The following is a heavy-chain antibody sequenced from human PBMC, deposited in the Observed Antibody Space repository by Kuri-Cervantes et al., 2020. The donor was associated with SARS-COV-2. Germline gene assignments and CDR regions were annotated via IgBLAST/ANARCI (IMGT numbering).Heavy chain of an antibody. Sequence: SCTVSGGSISSGGYYWSWIRQHPGKGLEWIGYIYYSGSTYYNQSLKSRVTMSIATSKNQFSLRLSSVTAADTAVYYCAREGMVTRSTNWGQGTLVTVSS. CDR3: AREGMVTRSTN. D-gene: IGHD5-18*01. CDR2: IYYSGST. CDR1: GGSISSGGYY. V-gene: IGHV4-31*02. J-gene: IGHJ4*02.